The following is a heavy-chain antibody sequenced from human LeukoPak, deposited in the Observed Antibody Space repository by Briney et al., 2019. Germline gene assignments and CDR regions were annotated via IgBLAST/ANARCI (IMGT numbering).Heavy chain of an antibody. J-gene: IGHJ4*02. CDR2: IYSTGST. Sequence: SETLSLTCTVSGASIRSGGYYWNWIRQHPGKGLEWIGCIYSTGSTDYNPSLKSRVTISVDTSKNQFSLEVTSVTAADTAVYYCARDGGYSTRSFDYWGQGTLVTVSS. CDR3: ARDGGYSTRSFDY. CDR1: GASIRSGGYY. V-gene: IGHV4-31*03. D-gene: IGHD4-23*01.